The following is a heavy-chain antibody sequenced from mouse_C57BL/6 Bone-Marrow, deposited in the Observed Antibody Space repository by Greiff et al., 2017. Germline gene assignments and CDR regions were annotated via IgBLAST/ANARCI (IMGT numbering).Heavy chain of an antibody. V-gene: IGHV1-55*01. Sequence: QVQLQQPGPELVKPGASVKMSCKASGYTFTSYWITWVKQRPGQGLEWIGDIYPGSGSTNYNEKFKSKATLTVDTSSSTAYMQLSSLTSEDSAVYYCARPYYSNFWYFDFWGTGTTVTVSS. CDR1: GYTFTSYW. J-gene: IGHJ1*03. CDR2: IYPGSGST. CDR3: ARPYYSNFWYFDF. D-gene: IGHD2-5*01.